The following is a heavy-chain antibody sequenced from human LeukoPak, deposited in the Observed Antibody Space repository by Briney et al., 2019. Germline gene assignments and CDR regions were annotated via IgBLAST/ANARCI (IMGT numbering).Heavy chain of an antibody. J-gene: IGHJ3*02. CDR1: GGSISSGDYY. Sequence: SQTLSLTCTVSGGSISSGDYYWSWIRQPPGKGLVWIGYIYYSGSTYYNPSLKSRVTISVETSKNQFSLKLSSVTAADTAVYYCARASFLEWLLPGAFDIWGQGPRVPVSS. CDR3: ARASFLEWLLPGAFDI. V-gene: IGHV4-30-4*08. D-gene: IGHD3-3*01. CDR2: IYYSGST.